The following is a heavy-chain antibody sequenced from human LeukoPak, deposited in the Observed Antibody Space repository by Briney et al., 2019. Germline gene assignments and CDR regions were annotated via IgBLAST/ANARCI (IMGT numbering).Heavy chain of an antibody. V-gene: IGHV3-23*01. Sequence: GGSLRVSCAASGFTFSSHAMSWVRQAPGKGLEWVSASASGDGIYYTDSVKGRFTMSRDNSKDTLYLQMNSLRADDTAVYYCAKTPGGAAGNRVFDHWGQGALVTVSS. CDR3: AKTPGGAAGNRVFDH. J-gene: IGHJ4*02. CDR2: SASGDGI. CDR1: GFTFSSHA. D-gene: IGHD6-13*01.